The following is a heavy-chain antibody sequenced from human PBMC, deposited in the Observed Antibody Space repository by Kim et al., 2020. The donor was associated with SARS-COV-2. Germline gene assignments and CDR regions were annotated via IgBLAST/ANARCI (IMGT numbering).Heavy chain of an antibody. Sequence: GGSLRLSCAASGFTFSSYAMSWVRQAPGKGLEWVSAISGSGGSTYYADSVKGRFTISRDNSKNTLYLQMNSLRAEDTAVYYCVRGYSGYDHPGDYWGQGTLVTVSS. J-gene: IGHJ4*02. CDR2: ISGSGGST. CDR3: VRGYSGYDHPGDY. V-gene: IGHV3-23*01. D-gene: IGHD5-12*01. CDR1: GFTFSSYA.